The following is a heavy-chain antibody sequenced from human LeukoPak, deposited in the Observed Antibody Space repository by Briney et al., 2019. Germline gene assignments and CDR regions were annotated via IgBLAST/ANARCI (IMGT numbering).Heavy chain of an antibody. J-gene: IGHJ4*02. CDR1: GFTFSSYA. CDR2: VSYDGSNK. D-gene: IGHD4-17*01. CDR3: ARANYGGNSDPFDY. Sequence: GRSPRLSCAASGFTFSSYAMHWVRQAPGKGLEWVAVVSYDGSNKYYADSVKGRFTISRDNSKNTLYLQMNSLRAEHTAVYYCARANYGGNSDPFDYWGQGTLVTVSS. V-gene: IGHV3-30-3*01.